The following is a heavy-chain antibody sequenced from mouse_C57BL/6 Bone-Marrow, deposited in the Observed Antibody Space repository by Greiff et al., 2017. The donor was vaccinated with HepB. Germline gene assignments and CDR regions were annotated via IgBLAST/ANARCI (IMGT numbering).Heavy chain of an antibody. D-gene: IGHD3-2*02. CDR1: GFNISDDY. Sequence: VQLQQSGAELVRPGASVKLSCTAPGFNISDDYMHWVKQRPEQGMVWIGWIVPENGDTEYASKFQGKATITADTSSNTAYLQLSSLTSEDTAVYYCTGDSSGYVGFAYWGQGTLVTVSA. CDR3: TGDSSGYVGFAY. J-gene: IGHJ3*01. CDR2: IVPENGDT. V-gene: IGHV14-4*01.